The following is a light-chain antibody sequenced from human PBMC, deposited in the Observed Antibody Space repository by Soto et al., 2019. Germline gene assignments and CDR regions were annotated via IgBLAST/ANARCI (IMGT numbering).Light chain of an antibody. CDR3: SSYTSSSTDV. J-gene: IGLJ1*01. CDR1: SSDVGGYNY. Sequence: QSALTQPASVSGSPGQSITISCTGTSSDVGGYNYVSWYQQHPGRAPKLMIYDVSIRPSGVSNRFSGSKSGNTASLTISGLQAEDEADYYFSSYTSSSTDVFGTGTKLTVL. CDR2: DVS. V-gene: IGLV2-14*01.